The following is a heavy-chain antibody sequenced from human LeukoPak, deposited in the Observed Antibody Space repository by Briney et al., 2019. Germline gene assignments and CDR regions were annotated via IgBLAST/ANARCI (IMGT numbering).Heavy chain of an antibody. CDR2: TYYSGST. CDR3: ARQPRVLRFLEWLLYSWFDP. CDR1: GGSISSSSYY. D-gene: IGHD3-3*01. Sequence: PSETLSLTCTVSGGSISSSSYYWGWIRQPPGKGLEWIGSTYYSGSTYYNPSLKSRVTISVDTSKNQFSLKLSSVTAADTAVYYCARQPRVLRFLEWLLYSWFDPWGQGTLVTVSS. J-gene: IGHJ5*02. V-gene: IGHV4-39*01.